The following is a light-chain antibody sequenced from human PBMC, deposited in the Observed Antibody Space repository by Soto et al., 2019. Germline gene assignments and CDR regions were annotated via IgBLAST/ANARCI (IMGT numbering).Light chain of an antibody. CDR2: KAS. CDR3: QQYNSYSPWT. CDR1: QSISSW. J-gene: IGKJ1*01. V-gene: IGKV1-5*03. Sequence: DLAMTQSASTLSASLGDRVTITCRASQSISSWLAWYQQKPGKAPKLLIYKASSLESGVPSRFSGSGSGTEFTLTISSLQPDDFAAYYCQQYNSYSPWTFGQGTKVDIK.